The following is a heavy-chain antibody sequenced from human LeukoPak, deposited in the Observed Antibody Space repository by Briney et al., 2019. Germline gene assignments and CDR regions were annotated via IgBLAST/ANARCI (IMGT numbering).Heavy chain of an antibody. CDR2: ISAYNGNT. CDR3: ARDPYYDILTSPKGPYDY. V-gene: IGHV1-18*01. Sequence: ASVKVSCKASGYTFTSYGISWVRQAPGQGLEWMGWISAYNGNTNYAQKLQGRVTMTTDTSTSTAYMELRSLRSDDTAVYYCARDPYYDILTSPKGPYDYWGQRTLVTVSS. D-gene: IGHD3-9*01. J-gene: IGHJ4*02. CDR1: GYTFTSYG.